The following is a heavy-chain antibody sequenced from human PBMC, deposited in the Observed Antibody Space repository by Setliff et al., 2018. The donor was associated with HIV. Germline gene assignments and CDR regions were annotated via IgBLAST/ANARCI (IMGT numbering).Heavy chain of an antibody. V-gene: IGHV4-59*08. CDR2: IYYSGGS. D-gene: IGHD5-18*01. CDR3: ARRTYSYGPYWYFDL. J-gene: IGHJ2*01. Sequence: SETLSLTCSVSGGSLNRYYWSWIRQTPGKGLEWIGHIYYSGGSKYNSRPSLKSRVAILVDTSKNQFFLRLSSMTAADTAVYYCARRTYSYGPYWYFDLWGRGTLVTVSS. CDR1: GGSLNRYY.